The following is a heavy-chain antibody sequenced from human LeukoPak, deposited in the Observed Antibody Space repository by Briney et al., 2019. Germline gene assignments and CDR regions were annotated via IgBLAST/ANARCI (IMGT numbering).Heavy chain of an antibody. CDR2: ISAYNGNT. CDR1: GGTFSSYG. V-gene: IGHV1-18*01. J-gene: IGHJ4*02. D-gene: IGHD2-15*01. CDR3: ASQAQYCSGGSCYRH. Sequence: ASLKLSCKASGGTFSSYGISWVRQAPGQGLEYMGWISAYNGNTNYAQKLQGRVTMTTDTSTSTAYMELRSLRSEDTAVYYCASQAQYCSGGSCYRHWGQGTLVTVSS.